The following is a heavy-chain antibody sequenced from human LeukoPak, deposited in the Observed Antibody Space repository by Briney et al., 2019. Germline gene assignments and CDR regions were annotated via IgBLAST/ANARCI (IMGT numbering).Heavy chain of an antibody. V-gene: IGHV3-21*01. Sequence: PGGSLRLSCAASGFTFSSYSMNWVRQAPGKGLEWVSSISSSSSYIYYADSVKGRFTISRDNAKNSLYLQMNSLRAEDTAVYYCARVRTRYQREIDYWGQGTLVTVSS. CDR2: ISSSSSYI. CDR3: ARVRTRYQREIDY. CDR1: GFTFSSYS. D-gene: IGHD1-7*01. J-gene: IGHJ4*02.